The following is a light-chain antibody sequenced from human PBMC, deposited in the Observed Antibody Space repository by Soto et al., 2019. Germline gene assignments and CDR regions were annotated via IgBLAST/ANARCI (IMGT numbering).Light chain of an antibody. V-gene: IGLV2-11*01. CDR3: CSYAGSNTHYV. CDR1: SSDIGGYNY. J-gene: IGLJ1*01. CDR2: DVS. Sequence: QSALTRPRSVSGSPGQSVTISCTGTSSDIGGYNYVSWYQHHPGKAPKLLIYDVSKRPSGVPDRFSGSKSGNTASLTISGLQAEDDSDYYCCSYAGSNTHYVFGSGTKLTVL.